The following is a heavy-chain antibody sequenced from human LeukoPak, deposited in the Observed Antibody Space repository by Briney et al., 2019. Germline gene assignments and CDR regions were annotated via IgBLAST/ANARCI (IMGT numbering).Heavy chain of an antibody. Sequence: GGSLRLSCAASGVTLRNYAMTWIRQAPGKGLQWVSVISGDGESTYYADSVRGRFTISRDNAKNSLYMQMNSLRDEDTALYYCARGRSGGSSWPVDYWGQGTLVTVSS. D-gene: IGHD6-13*01. V-gene: IGHV3-23*01. CDR2: ISGDGEST. CDR1: GVTLRNYA. J-gene: IGHJ4*02. CDR3: ARGRSGGSSWPVDY.